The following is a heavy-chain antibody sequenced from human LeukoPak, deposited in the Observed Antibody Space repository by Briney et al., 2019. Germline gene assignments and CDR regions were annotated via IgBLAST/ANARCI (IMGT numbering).Heavy chain of an antibody. CDR3: ARESHCSSTSCYLSAYYYYYGMDV. J-gene: IGHJ6*02. D-gene: IGHD2-2*01. CDR1: GYTFTGYY. V-gene: IGHV1-2*04. Sequence: ASVKVSCKASGYTFTGYYMHWVRQAPGQGLEWMGWINPNSGGTNYAQKFQGWVTMTRDTSISTAYMELSRLRSDDTAVYYCARESHCSSTSCYLSAYYYYYGMDVWGQGTTVTVSS. CDR2: INPNSGGT.